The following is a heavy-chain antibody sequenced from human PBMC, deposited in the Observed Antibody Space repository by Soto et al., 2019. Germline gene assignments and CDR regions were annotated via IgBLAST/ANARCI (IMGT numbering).Heavy chain of an antibody. CDR2: IYHSGGT. V-gene: IGHV4-59*12. Sequence: SETLSLTCTVSGVSISSYHWSWIRQPPGKGLEWIGYIYHSGGTDYNPSLKSRVTITVDSSNNQFSLKLNSVTAADTAVYYCARDSRSGYYLEYWGQGTLVT. CDR3: ARDSRSGYYLEY. D-gene: IGHD3-22*01. J-gene: IGHJ4*02. CDR1: GVSISSYH.